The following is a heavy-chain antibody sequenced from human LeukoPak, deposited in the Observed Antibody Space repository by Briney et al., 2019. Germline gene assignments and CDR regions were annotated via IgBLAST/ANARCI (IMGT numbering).Heavy chain of an antibody. D-gene: IGHD3-22*01. J-gene: IGHJ4*02. V-gene: IGHV1-46*01. CDR2: IHPGGGST. Sequence: ASVKVSCKASGYTFTSYYMHWVRQAPGQGLDWMEIIHPGGGSTTYAQKFQGRVTMTSDTSTNTVYMELSSLRSEDTAVYYCAKGMYASSGYLELDYWGQGTLVTVSS. CDR1: GYTFTSYY. CDR3: AKGMYASSGYLELDY.